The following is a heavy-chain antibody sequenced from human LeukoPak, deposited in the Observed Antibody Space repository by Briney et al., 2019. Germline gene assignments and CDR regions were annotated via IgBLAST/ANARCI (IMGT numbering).Heavy chain of an antibody. CDR2: IYHSGST. Sequence: PSQTLSLTCTVSNGSISSVGYYWSWIRQNPGKGLEFIGYIYHSGSTYYNPSLKRPITISMDTSENQFSLRLTAVTAADSAIYYCARTPSRTRVFDYWSQGTLVTVSS. CDR1: NGSISSVGYY. J-gene: IGHJ4*02. CDR3: ARTPSRTRVFDY. D-gene: IGHD3-10*01. V-gene: IGHV4-31*01.